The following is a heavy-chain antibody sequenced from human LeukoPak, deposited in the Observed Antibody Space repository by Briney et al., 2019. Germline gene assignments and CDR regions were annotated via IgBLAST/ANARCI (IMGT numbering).Heavy chain of an antibody. CDR1: GFTFSSYW. CDR3: AKDGYYDSSGYYNFDY. D-gene: IGHD3-22*01. Sequence: PGGSLRLSCAASGFTFSSYWMHWVRQALGKGLVWVSRINSDGSSTSYADSVKGRFTISRDNAKNTLYLQMNSLRAEDTAVYYCAKDGYYDSSGYYNFDYWGQGTLVTVSS. J-gene: IGHJ4*02. CDR2: INSDGSST. V-gene: IGHV3-74*01.